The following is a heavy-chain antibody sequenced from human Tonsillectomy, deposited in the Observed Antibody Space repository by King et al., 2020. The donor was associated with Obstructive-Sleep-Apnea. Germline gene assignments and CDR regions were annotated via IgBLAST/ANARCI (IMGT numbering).Heavy chain of an antibody. V-gene: IGHV4-59*01. CDR3: TRDRHKGYDY. D-gene: IGHD3-22*01. Sequence: VQLQESGPGLVKPSETLSLICTVSGGSISTYYWSWIRQPPGKGLEWIGYFCYSGDTNYHPSLERRATISVDTSKSQISLKLNSVTAADTAIYYCTRDRHKGYDYWGQGTLVTVSS. CDR2: FCYSGDT. J-gene: IGHJ4*02. CDR1: GGSISTYY.